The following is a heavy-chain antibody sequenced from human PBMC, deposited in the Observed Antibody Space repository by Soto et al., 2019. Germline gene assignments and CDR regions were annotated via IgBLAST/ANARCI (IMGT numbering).Heavy chain of an antibody. J-gene: IGHJ4*02. CDR3: ARGTPTSGWCNY. D-gene: IGHD6-19*01. Sequence: QVQLQQWGAGLLKPSETLSLTCAVYGGSFSGYYWSWIRQPPGKGLEWIGEINHSGSTNYNPSLKSRVTISVDTSKNQFSLKLSSVTAADTAVYYCARGTPTSGWCNYWGQGTLVTVSS. V-gene: IGHV4-34*01. CDR2: INHSGST. CDR1: GGSFSGYY.